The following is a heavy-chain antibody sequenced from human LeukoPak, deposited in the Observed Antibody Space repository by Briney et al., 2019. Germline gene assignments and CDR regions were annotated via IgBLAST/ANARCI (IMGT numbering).Heavy chain of an antibody. CDR3: ARGVGVSSGWYYYYGMDV. CDR1: GFTFSSYG. CDR2: IWYDGSNK. V-gene: IGHV3-33*01. D-gene: IGHD6-19*01. Sequence: GGSLRLSGAASGFTFSSYGMHWVRQAPGKGLEWVAVIWYDGSNKYYADSVKGRFTISRDNSKNTLYLQMNSLRAEDTAVYYCARGVGVSSGWYYYYGMDVWGQGTTVTVSS. J-gene: IGHJ6*02.